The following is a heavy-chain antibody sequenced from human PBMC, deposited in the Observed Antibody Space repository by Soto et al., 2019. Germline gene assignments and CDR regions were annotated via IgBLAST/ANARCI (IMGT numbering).Heavy chain of an antibody. V-gene: IGHV4-59*04. CDR2: IYYSGRT. CDR1: GGSISSYY. Sequence: SETLSLTCTVSGGSISSYYWSWIRQPPGKGLEWIGYIYYSGRTYNNPSLRSRVSMSIDTSKDQFSLKLKSVTAADTALYFCARQRTSVVTQAYFDVWGPGSLVTLSS. D-gene: IGHD2-21*02. CDR3: ARQRTSVVTQAYFDV. J-gene: IGHJ4*02.